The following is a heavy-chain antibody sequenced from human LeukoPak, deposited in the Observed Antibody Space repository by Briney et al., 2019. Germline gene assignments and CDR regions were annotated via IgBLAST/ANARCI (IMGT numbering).Heavy chain of an antibody. CDR3: ANLAHYSNYIDY. Sequence: GGSLRLSCAASGFTFSSYGMHWVRQAPGKGLEWVAFIRYDGSNKYYADSVKGRFTISRDNSKNTLYLQMNSLRAEDTAVYYCANLAHYSNYIDYWGQGTLVTVSS. V-gene: IGHV3-30*02. J-gene: IGHJ4*02. D-gene: IGHD4-11*01. CDR1: GFTFSSYG. CDR2: IRYDGSNK.